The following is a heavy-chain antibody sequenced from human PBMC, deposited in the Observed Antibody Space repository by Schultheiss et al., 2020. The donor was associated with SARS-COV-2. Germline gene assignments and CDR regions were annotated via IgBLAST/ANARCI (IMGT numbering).Heavy chain of an antibody. Sequence: GGSLRLSCAASGFTFSTSSMNWVRQAPGKGLEWVSAISGSGGSTYYADSVKGRFTISRDNAKNSLYLQMNSLRAEDTAVYYCARDVYYDILTGYSGSAAFDYWGQGTLVTVSS. CDR2: ISGSGGST. CDR1: GFTFSTSS. J-gene: IGHJ4*02. D-gene: IGHD3-9*01. CDR3: ARDVYYDILTGYSGSAAFDY. V-gene: IGHV3-21*01.